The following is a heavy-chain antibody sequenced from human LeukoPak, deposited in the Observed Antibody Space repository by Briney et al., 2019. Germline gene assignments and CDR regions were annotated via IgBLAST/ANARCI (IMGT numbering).Heavy chain of an antibody. V-gene: IGHV4-38-2*02. Sequence: PSETLSLTCTVSGYSISSGYYWGWIRQPPGKGLEWIGEINHSGSTNYNPSLKSRVTISVDTSKNQFSLKLSSVTAADTAVYYCARHGPYSLYYYDSSGYFDYWGQGTLVTVSS. D-gene: IGHD3-22*01. CDR1: GYSISSGYY. J-gene: IGHJ4*02. CDR2: INHSGST. CDR3: ARHGPYSLYYYDSSGYFDY.